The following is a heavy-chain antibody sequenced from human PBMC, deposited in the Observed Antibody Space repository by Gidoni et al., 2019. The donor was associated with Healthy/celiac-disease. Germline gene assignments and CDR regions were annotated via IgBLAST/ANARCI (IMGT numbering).Heavy chain of an antibody. CDR1: GSSFTSYW. CDR3: ARAVYYGSGSHHFDD. D-gene: IGHD3-10*01. V-gene: IGHV5-51*01. CDR2: IYPGDSDT. Sequence: EVQLVPSGAAVKKPGESLEISCQGSGSSFTSYWIGWVRQMPGKGLEWMGVIYPGDSDTRYSPSFQGQVTISADKSISTAYLQWSSLKASDTAMYYCARAVYYGSGSHHFDDWGQGTLVTVSS. J-gene: IGHJ4*02.